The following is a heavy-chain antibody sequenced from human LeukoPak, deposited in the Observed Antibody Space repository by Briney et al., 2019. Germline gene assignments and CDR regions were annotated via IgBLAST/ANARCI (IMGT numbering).Heavy chain of an antibody. V-gene: IGHV5-51*01. CDR3: ARKNVIVVVPAAQVGAFDI. CDR1: GYRFTSYW. J-gene: IGHJ3*02. Sequence: GESLKISCKGSGYRFTSYWIGWVRQMPGKGLEWMGIIYPGDSDTRYSPSFQGQVTISADKSISTAYLQWSSLKASDTAMYYCARKNVIVVVPAAQVGAFDIWGQGTMVTVSS. CDR2: IYPGDSDT. D-gene: IGHD2-2*01.